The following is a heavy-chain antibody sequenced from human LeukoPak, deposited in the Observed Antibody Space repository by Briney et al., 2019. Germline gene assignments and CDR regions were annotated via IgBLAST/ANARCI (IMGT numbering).Heavy chain of an antibody. D-gene: IGHD6-13*01. CDR1: GGSISSYY. J-gene: IGHJ4*02. V-gene: IGHV4-59*01. Sequence: PSETLSLTCTVSGGSISSYYWSWIRQPPGKGQEWIGYIYYSGSTNYNPSLKSRVTISVDTSKNQFSLKLSSVTAADTAVYYCARDTSGIAAAGGIDYWGQGTLVTVSS. CDR3: ARDTSGIAAAGGIDY. CDR2: IYYSGST.